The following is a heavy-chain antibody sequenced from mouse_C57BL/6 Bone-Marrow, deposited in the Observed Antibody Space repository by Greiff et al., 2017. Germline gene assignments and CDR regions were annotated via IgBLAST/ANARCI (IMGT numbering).Heavy chain of an antibody. CDR2: IHPNSGST. J-gene: IGHJ3*01. V-gene: IGHV1-64*01. Sequence: VQLQQPGAELVKPGASVKLSCKASGYTFTSYWMHWVKQRPGQGLEWIGMIHPNSGSTNYTEKFKSKATLTVDKSSSTAYMQLSSLTSEDSAVYYCARRSSGYWFAYWGQGTLVTVSA. D-gene: IGHD3-2*02. CDR1: GYTFTSYW. CDR3: ARRSSGYWFAY.